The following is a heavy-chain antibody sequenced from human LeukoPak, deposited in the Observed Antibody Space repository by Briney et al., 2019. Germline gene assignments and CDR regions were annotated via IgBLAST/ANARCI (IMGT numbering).Heavy chain of an antibody. D-gene: IGHD3-22*01. J-gene: IGHJ4*02. CDR1: GFTVSSNY. V-gene: IGHV3-66*01. Sequence: GGSLRLSCAASGFTVSSNYMSWVRQAPGEGLEWVSVIYSGGSTYYADSVKGRFTISRDNSKNTLYLQMNSLRAEDTAVYYCARYYYDSSGYDYWGQGTLVTVSS. CDR3: ARYYYDSSGYDY. CDR2: IYSGGST.